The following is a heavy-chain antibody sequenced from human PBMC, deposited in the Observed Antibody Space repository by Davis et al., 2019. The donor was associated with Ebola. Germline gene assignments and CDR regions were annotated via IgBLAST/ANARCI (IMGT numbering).Heavy chain of an antibody. V-gene: IGHV3-30*18. Sequence: GESLKISCAVSGFTFSTYWMHWVRQAPGKGLEWVAVISYDGSNKYYADSVKGRFTISRDNSKNTLYLQMNSLRAEDTAVYYCAKDYFDYWGQGTLVTVSS. CDR3: AKDYFDY. CDR1: GFTFSTYW. J-gene: IGHJ4*02. CDR2: ISYDGSNK.